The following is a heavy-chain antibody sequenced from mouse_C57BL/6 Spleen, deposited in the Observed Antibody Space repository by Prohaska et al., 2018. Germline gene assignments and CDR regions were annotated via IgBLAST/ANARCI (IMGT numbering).Heavy chain of an antibody. CDR3: ARGRPFAY. CDR1: GFTFSSYA. J-gene: IGHJ3*01. D-gene: IGHD2-12*01. CDR2: IRDGGSDT. V-gene: IGHV5-4*01. Sequence: EVQLVESGGGLVKPGGSLKLSCAASGFTFSSYAMSWVRQTPEKRLEWVANIRDGGSDTYYPENGKGRFTISRDNAKNNLYLQMSHLKSEDTAMYYCARGRPFAYWGQGTLVTVSA.